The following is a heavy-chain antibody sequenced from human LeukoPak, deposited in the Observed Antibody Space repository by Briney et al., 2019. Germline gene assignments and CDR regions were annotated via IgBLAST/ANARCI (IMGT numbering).Heavy chain of an antibody. CDR2: INHSGST. CDR3: ARDPHDSYDSSGPGWFDP. V-gene: IGHV4-34*01. Sequence: SETLSLTCAVYGGSFSGYYWSWIRQPPGKGLEWIGEINHSGSTNYNPSLKSRVTISVDTSKNQFSLKLSSVTAADTAVYYCARDPHDSYDSSGPGWFDPWGQGTLVTVSS. D-gene: IGHD3-22*01. J-gene: IGHJ5*02. CDR1: GGSFSGYY.